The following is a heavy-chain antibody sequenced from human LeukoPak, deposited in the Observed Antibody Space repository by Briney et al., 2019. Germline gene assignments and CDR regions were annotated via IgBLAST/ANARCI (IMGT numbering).Heavy chain of an antibody. V-gene: IGHV1-2*02. CDR1: GYTFTGYH. D-gene: IGHD3-22*01. CDR3: ASLKNYYDSSGYLVTDAFDI. Sequence: ASVKVSCKASGYTFTGYHMHWVRQAPGQGLEWMGWINPNSGGTNYAQKLQGRVTMTTDTSTSTAYMELRSLKSDDTAVYYCASLKNYYDSSGYLVTDAFDIWGQGTMVTVSS. J-gene: IGHJ3*02. CDR2: INPNSGGT.